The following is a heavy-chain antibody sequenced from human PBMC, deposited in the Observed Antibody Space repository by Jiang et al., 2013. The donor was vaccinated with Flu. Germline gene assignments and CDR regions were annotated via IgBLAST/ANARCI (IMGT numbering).Heavy chain of an antibody. CDR3: AKEIEVAGFFDY. D-gene: IGHD6-19*01. Sequence: VQLVESGGGVVQPGRSLRLSCAASGFTFSSFGMHWVRQAPGKGLEWVAVISHDGSITYYADSVQGRFTISRDNSKNTLYLQMNSLRAEDTAAYYCAKEIEVAGFFDYWGQGTLVTVSS. CDR1: GFTFSSFG. V-gene: IGHV3-30*18. J-gene: IGHJ4*02. CDR2: ISHDGSIT.